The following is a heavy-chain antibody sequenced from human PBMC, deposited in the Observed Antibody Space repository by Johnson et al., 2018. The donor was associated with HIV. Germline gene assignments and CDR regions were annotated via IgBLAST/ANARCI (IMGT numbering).Heavy chain of an antibody. V-gene: IGHV3-11*05. CDR2: ISSSGNT. CDR1: GFTFSDYY. CDR3: ARGRTPDAFDI. D-gene: IGHD3-10*01. Sequence: QVQLVESGGGLVKPGGSLRLSCTASGFTFSDYYMNWIRQAPGKGLEWVSYISSSGNTYYADSVKGRFTISRDNSKNTLYLQMNSLRAEDTAVYYCARGRTPDAFDICGQGTMVTVSS. J-gene: IGHJ3*02.